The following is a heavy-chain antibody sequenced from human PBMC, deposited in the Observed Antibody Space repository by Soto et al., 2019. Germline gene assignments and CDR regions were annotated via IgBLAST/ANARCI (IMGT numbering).Heavy chain of an antibody. CDR3: AKDNGGYYDSSGNFDY. Sequence: EVQLVESGGGLVQPGRSLRLSSAASGFTFDDYARHWVRQAPGKGLEWVSGISWNSGSMGYGDSVKGRFTISRDNAKNSLYLQMHSLKADDTALYYFAKDNGGYYDSSGNFDYWGQGTLVTVPS. J-gene: IGHJ4*02. V-gene: IGHV3-9*01. CDR1: GFTFDDYA. CDR2: ISWNSGSM. D-gene: IGHD3-22*01.